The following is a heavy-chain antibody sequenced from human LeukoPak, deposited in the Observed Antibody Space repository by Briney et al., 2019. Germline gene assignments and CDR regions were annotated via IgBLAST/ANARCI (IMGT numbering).Heavy chain of an antibody. J-gene: IGHJ4*02. V-gene: IGHV3-23*01. Sequence: PEGSLRLSCAASGFTFSSYAMSWVRQAPGKGLEWVSGISGKGGRTYYADSVRGRFTISRDNSNNSLYLQMNSLRAEDTALYYCADGLLRGERWGQGTLVTVSS. D-gene: IGHD2-21*01. CDR2: ISGKGGRT. CDR3: ADGLLRGER. CDR1: GFTFSSYA.